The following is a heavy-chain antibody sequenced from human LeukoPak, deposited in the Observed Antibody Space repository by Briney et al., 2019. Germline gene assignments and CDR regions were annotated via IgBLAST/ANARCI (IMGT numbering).Heavy chain of an antibody. CDR1: GYTFTGYY. Sequence: ASVKVSCKASGYTFTGYYMHWVRQAPGQGLEWMGWINPNSGGTNYAQKFQGRVTMTRDTSISTAYMELSRLRSDDTAVYYCARPVDTAMVGLDYWGQGTLVTVSS. D-gene: IGHD5-18*01. V-gene: IGHV1-2*02. CDR3: ARPVDTAMVGLDY. J-gene: IGHJ4*02. CDR2: INPNSGGT.